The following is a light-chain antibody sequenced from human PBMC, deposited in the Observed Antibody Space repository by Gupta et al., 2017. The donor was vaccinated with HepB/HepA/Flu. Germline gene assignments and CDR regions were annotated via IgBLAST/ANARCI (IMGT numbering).Light chain of an antibody. CDR2: INT. Sequence: SDIGADYHVHWYQQYPGTAPKLLIYINTNRPSGVPDRFSASKSGTSVSLAITGLQAEDEDDYYCQSSYRSLKSWVFGGGTKLTVL. V-gene: IGLV1-40*01. CDR1: SDIGADYH. CDR3: QSSYRSLKSWV. J-gene: IGLJ3*02.